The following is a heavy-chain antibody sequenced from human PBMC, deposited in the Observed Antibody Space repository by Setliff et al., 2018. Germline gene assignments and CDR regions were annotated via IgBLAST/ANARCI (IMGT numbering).Heavy chain of an antibody. CDR1: GDSLTRSSSW. V-gene: IGHV4-61*10. J-gene: IGHJ3*02. D-gene: IGHD3-22*01. CDR3: ARGKIRITMIVVPTGGAFDI. CDR2: IYSSGTT. Sequence: SETLSLTCSVFGDSLTRSSSWWGWIRQPAGKGLEWIGNIYSSGTTKYNPSLKSRVTISVDTSKNQFSLKLSSVTAADTAVYYCARGKIRITMIVVPTGGAFDIWGQGTMVTVSS.